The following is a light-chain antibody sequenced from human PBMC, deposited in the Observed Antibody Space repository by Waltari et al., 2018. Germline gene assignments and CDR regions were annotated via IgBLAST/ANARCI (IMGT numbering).Light chain of an antibody. Sequence: SYELTQPPSVSVSPGKAARITCSGHELPRKYAYWFQKKSVQAPRLVIYEATKRPSGIPSRFSGSSSGTVATLTITGAQVDDEADYYCYSSDTTGLRVFGGGTTVVVL. V-gene: IGLV3-10*01. CDR3: YSSDTTGLRV. J-gene: IGLJ1*01. CDR2: EAT. CDR1: ELPRKY.